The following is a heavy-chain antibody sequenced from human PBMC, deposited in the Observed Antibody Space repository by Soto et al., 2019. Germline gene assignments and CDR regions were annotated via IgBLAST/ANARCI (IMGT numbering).Heavy chain of an antibody. J-gene: IGHJ4*02. V-gene: IGHV3-30-3*01. CDR1: GFSFRSYA. CDR3: ARARLDTPALEY. CDR2: MSYVGSDK. D-gene: IGHD2-2*01. Sequence: QVQLVESGGGVVQPGRSLRLSCAASGFSFRSYAMHWVRQAPGKGLEWVAVMSYVGSDKDYADSVKGRFTISRDNSKNTLYLQMSSLRAEDTAVYYCARARLDTPALEYWGQGTLVTVSS.